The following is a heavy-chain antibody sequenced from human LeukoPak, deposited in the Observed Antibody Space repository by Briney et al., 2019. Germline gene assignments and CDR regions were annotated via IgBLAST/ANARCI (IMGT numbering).Heavy chain of an antibody. D-gene: IGHD3-22*01. Sequence: GGSLRLSCAASGFTFSSYGMHWVRQAPGKGLEWGAVIWYDGSNKYYADSVKGRFTISRDNSKNTLYLQMNSLIAEDTAVYYCARDAYYYDSSGLDYWGQGTLVTVSS. V-gene: IGHV3-33*01. J-gene: IGHJ4*02. CDR1: GFTFSSYG. CDR2: IWYDGSNK. CDR3: ARDAYYYDSSGLDY.